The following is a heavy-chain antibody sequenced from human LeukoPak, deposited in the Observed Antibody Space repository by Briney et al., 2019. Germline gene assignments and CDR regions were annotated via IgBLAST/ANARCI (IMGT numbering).Heavy chain of an antibody. CDR1: GGSFSGYY. CDR3: ARPLRSAYYDRKLGALGALDT. D-gene: IGHD3-22*01. Sequence: PSETLSLTCAVYGGSFSGYYWSWIRQPPGKGLEWIGEINHSGSTNYNPSLKSRVTISVDTSKNQFSLKLSSVTAADSAVYHCARPLRSAYYDRKLGALGALDTCGQGTMVTVSS. V-gene: IGHV4-34*01. J-gene: IGHJ3*02. CDR2: INHSGST.